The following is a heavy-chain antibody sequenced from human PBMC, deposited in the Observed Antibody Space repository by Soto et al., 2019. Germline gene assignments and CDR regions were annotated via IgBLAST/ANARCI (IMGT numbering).Heavy chain of an antibody. CDR2: IRSKAYGGTT. CDR3: TTEETTVTSVDY. J-gene: IGHJ4*02. V-gene: IGHV3-49*03. D-gene: IGHD4-17*01. Sequence: PGGSLRLSCTASGFTFGDYAMSWFRQAPGKGLEWVGFIRSKAYGGTTEYAASVKGRFTISRDDSKSIAYLQMNSLKTEDTAVYYCTTEETTVTSVDYWGQGTLVTVSS. CDR1: GFTFGDYA.